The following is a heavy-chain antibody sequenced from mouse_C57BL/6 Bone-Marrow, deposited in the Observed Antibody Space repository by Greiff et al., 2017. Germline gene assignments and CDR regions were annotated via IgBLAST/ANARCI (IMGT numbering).Heavy chain of an antibody. CDR2: IYPRSGNT. V-gene: IGHV1-81*01. CDR1: GYPFTSYG. D-gene: IGHD2-3*01. J-gene: IGHJ3*01. CDR3: ARGGYSAWFAY. Sequence: QVQLKESGAELARPGASVKLSCKASGYPFTSYGISWVKKRTGQGLEWIGEIYPRSGNTYYNEKFKGKATLTADKSSSTAYMELRSLTSEDSAVYFCARGGYSAWFAYWGQGTLVTVSA.